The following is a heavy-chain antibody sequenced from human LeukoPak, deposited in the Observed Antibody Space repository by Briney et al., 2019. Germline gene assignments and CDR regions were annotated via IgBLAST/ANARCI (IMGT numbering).Heavy chain of an antibody. J-gene: IGHJ3*01. D-gene: IGHD6-13*01. V-gene: IGHV3-43D*03. CDR3: AKGGNSWLGNDAFDV. CDR1: GFTFDDYA. Sequence: GGSLRLSCAASGFTFDDYAMHWVRHAPGKGLEWVSLISWDGSSVYYADSVKGRFTISRDNGKNSLYLQMNSLRAEDTALYYCAKGGNSWLGNDAFDVWGQGAMVTVSS. CDR2: ISWDGSSV.